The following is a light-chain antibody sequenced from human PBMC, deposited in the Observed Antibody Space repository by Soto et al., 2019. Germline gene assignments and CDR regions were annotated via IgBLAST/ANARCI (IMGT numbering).Light chain of an antibody. CDR1: QSISSY. Sequence: DIPMTQSPSSPSASVGDRVTITCRASQSISSYLNWYQQKPGKAPKLLIYAASSLQSGVPSRFSGSGSGTYFTLTISSLQPEDFATYYCQQSYSTPPITFGQGTRLEIK. J-gene: IGKJ5*01. CDR3: QQSYSTPPIT. V-gene: IGKV1-39*01. CDR2: AAS.